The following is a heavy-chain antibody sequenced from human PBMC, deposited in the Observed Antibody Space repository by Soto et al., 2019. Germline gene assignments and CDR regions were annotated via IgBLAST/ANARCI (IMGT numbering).Heavy chain of an antibody. D-gene: IGHD2-15*01. CDR3: AKEADPGNKIYYYYFYGLDV. CDR1: GFTFSSFA. CDR2: ISASGGST. V-gene: IGHV3-23*01. J-gene: IGHJ6*02. Sequence: EVQLLESGGGLVQPGGSLRVSCAPSGFTFSSFAMSWVRQAPGKGLEWVSGISASGGSTYYADSVKGRFTISRDNSDFTLYLQMNSLRAEDTAVYYCAKEADPGNKIYYYYFYGLDVWGQGTTVTVSS.